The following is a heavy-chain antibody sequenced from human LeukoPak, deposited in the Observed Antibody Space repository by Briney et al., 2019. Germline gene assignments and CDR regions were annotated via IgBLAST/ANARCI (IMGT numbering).Heavy chain of an antibody. CDR1: GFSFSDYS. J-gene: IGHJ4*02. D-gene: IGHD5-18*01. V-gene: IGHV3-21*01. CDR3: ARANTNGYTYGNFDC. CDR2: ISFGSIYL. Sequence: GGSLRLSCAASGFSFSDYSMNWVRQAPGQGLEWVASISFGSIYLHYGDSVKGRFTISRDDAQRSLYLQMNSLRAEDTALYYCARANTNGYTYGNFDCWGQGVLITVSS.